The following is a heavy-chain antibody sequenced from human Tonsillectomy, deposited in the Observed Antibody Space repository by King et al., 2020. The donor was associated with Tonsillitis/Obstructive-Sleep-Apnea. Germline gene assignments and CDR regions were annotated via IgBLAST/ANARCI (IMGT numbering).Heavy chain of an antibody. CDR1: GFTFSGSA. V-gene: IGHV3-73*01. J-gene: IGHJ4*02. CDR2: IRSKANSYAT. CDR3: TRPYYDYVWGSYRYIRDY. D-gene: IGHD3-16*02. Sequence: VQLVESGGGLVQPGGSLKLSCAASGFTFSGSAMHWVRQASGKGLEWVGRIRSKANSYATAYAASVKGRFTISRDDSKNTAYLQMNSLKTEDTAVYYCTRPYYDYVWGSYRYIRDYWGEGTRVTVAS.